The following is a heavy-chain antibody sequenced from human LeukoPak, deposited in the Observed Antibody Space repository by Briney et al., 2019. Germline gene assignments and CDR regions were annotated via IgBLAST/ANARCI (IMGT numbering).Heavy chain of an antibody. V-gene: IGHV1-2*02. CDR1: GYTITGYY. CDR3: ARGPYYDILTGYYRGFDY. D-gene: IGHD3-9*01. CDR2: INPNSGGT. Sequence: ASVKVSCKASGYTITGYYIHWVRQAPGQGHEWMGWINPNSGGTNCAQKFQGGVTMTRDTSISTAYMELSRLTSDDTAVYYCARGPYYDILTGYYRGFDYWGQGTLVTVSS. J-gene: IGHJ4*02.